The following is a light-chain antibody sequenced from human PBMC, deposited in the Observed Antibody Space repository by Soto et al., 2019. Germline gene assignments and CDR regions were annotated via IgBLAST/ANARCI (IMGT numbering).Light chain of an antibody. Sequence: DIHMTHSPSTLSASVVYRVTIIFLASQSISSWLAWYQQKPGKAPKLLIHDASSLESGVSSRFSGSGSGTEFTLTISSLQPDDFATYYCQQYNSYPWTFGHGTKVDIK. J-gene: IGKJ1*01. CDR3: QQYNSYPWT. CDR2: DAS. CDR1: QSISSW. V-gene: IGKV1-5*02.